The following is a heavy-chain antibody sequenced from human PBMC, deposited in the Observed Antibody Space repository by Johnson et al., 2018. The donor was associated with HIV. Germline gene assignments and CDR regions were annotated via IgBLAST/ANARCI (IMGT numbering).Heavy chain of an antibody. V-gene: IGHV3-30*03. J-gene: IGHJ3*02. CDR1: GFTFSNYD. CDR3: ARGTWRWLQLDWDAFDI. D-gene: IGHD5-24*01. CDR2: ISYDGTDK. Sequence: QMMLVESGGGVVQPGRSLRLSCAASGFTFSNYDMDWVRQAPGKGMDWVAFISYDGTDKYYADSAKGRFTISRDNSKNTLYLQMNRLRAEDTAVYYCARGTWRWLQLDWDAFDIWGQGTMVTVSS.